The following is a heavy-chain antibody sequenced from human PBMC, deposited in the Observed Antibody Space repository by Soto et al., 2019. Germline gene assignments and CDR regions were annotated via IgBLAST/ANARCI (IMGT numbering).Heavy chain of an antibody. Sequence: GESLKISCKGSGYNFAGYWIAWVRQMPGKGLELMGIIYPSDSDTRYRPSFQGQVTISAGKSISSAYLQWSSLRASDTAMYYCARGGVSTRTFDYWGQGTPVTVSS. V-gene: IGHV5-51*01. D-gene: IGHD3-3*01. CDR3: ARGGVSTRTFDY. CDR2: IYPSDSDT. CDR1: GYNFAGYW. J-gene: IGHJ4*02.